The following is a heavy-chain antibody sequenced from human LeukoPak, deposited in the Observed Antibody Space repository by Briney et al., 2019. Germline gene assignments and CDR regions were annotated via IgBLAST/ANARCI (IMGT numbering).Heavy chain of an antibody. V-gene: IGHV3-48*03. J-gene: IGHJ4*02. D-gene: IGHD3-22*01. CDR1: GFSFRSFE. CDR3: ARDDAYYDSSGFDY. Sequence: GGSLRLSCVASGFSFRSFEMNWVRQAPGKGLERVSAISARATTIYYADSVKGRFTISRDNAKNSLYLQMNSRRAEDTAGYYCARDDAYYDSSGFDYWGQGTLVTVSS. CDR2: ISARATTI.